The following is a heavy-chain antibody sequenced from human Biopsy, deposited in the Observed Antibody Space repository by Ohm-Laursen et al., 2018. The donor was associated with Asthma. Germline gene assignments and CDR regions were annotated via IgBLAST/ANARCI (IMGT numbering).Heavy chain of an antibody. J-gene: IGHJ6*02. D-gene: IGHD3-9*01. CDR3: ARMNTLIQAANYFSYAMDV. CDR1: GGSIRSHD. CDR2: VSHTGST. V-gene: IGHV4-59*11. Sequence: GTLSLTCTVSGGSIRSHDWTWIRLPPGKGLEYIGDVSHTGSTNYNPSLKSRVTISVDRSQRQFSLKVNSVTAADTAVYYCARMNTLIQAANYFSYAMDVWGQGTTVTVSS.